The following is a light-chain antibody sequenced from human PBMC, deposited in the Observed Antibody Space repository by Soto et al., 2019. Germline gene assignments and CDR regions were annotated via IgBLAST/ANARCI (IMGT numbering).Light chain of an antibody. CDR1: QNLLYSSNNKNY. J-gene: IGKJ5*01. V-gene: IGKV4-1*01. Sequence: DIVMTQSPDSLALALCERATINCKSSQNLLYSSNNKNYLAWYHQKPGQPPKLLIYWASTRESGVPDRFSGSGSGTDFTLTIRGLQAEDVAVYYCKQRSNWPTCGQGTRLEIK. CDR2: WAS. CDR3: KQRSNWPT.